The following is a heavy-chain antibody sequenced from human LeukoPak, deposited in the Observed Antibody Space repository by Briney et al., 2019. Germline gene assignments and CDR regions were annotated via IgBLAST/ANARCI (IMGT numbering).Heavy chain of an antibody. V-gene: IGHV4-4*07. CDR2: IYSSGST. J-gene: IGHJ4*02. Sequence: SETLSLTCSVSGGSISSYCWSWVRQPAGKGLEWIGRIYSSGSTNYNPSLNSRVTMSVDTSNNQFSLRLTSVTAADTAVYYCARGTTAAAGIFDCWGQGTMVTVSS. CDR1: GGSISSYC. D-gene: IGHD6-13*01. CDR3: ARGTTAAAGIFDC.